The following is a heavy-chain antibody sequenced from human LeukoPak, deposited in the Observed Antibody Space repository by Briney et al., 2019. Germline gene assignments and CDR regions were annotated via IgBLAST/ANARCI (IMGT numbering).Heavy chain of an antibody. CDR2: ISYDGSNK. CDR3: ATLRFGSGSYYADY. V-gene: IGHV3-30*03. CDR1: GFTFRNYG. Sequence: GGSLRLSCAASGFTFRNYGMHWVRQAPGKGLEWVSIISYDGSNKYYADSVKGRFTISRHNSQSTLYLQMNSLRTEDTAIYFCATLRFGSGSYYADYWGQGTQVTVSS. D-gene: IGHD3-10*01. J-gene: IGHJ4*02.